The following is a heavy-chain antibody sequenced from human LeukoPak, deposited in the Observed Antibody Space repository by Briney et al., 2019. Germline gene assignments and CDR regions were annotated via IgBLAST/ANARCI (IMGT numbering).Heavy chain of an antibody. CDR3: ARVEMATIGTFGS. Sequence: SETLSLTCTVSGGSMSSFYWSWIRQPPGKGLEWIGYIYYSGSTNYNPSLQSRLTISVDTSKNQFSLKLSSVTAADTAVYYCARVEMATIGTFGSWGQGTLVTVSS. J-gene: IGHJ4*02. CDR2: IYYSGST. D-gene: IGHD5-24*01. CDR1: GGSMSSFY. V-gene: IGHV4-59*01.